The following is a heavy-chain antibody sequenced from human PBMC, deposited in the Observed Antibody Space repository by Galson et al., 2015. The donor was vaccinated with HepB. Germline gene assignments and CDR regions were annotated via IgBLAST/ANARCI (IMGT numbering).Heavy chain of an antibody. J-gene: IGHJ4*02. Sequence: SVKVSCKASGYTFTTFYMHWVRQAPGQGLEWMGIINPSGGSTTYAQKFQGRVTMTRDTSTSTVYMELSSLTSEDTTVYFCARDLFGYMDFWGQGTLVTVSS. D-gene: IGHD3-3*01. CDR1: GYTFTTFY. CDR3: ARDLFGYMDF. CDR2: INPSGGST. V-gene: IGHV1-46*01.